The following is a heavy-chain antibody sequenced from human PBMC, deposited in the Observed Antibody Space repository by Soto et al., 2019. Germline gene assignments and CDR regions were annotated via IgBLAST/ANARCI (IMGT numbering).Heavy chain of an antibody. D-gene: IGHD4-17*01. CDR2: IYYSGST. CDR1: GGSISSYY. V-gene: IGHV4-59*01. J-gene: IGHJ4*02. CDR3: ARDLAGGDYFDY. Sequence: SETLSLTCTVSGGSISSYYWSWIRQPPGKGLEWIGYIYYSGSTNYNPSLKSRFTISVDTSKNQFSLKLSSVTAADTAVYYCARDLAGGDYFDYWGQGTLVTVSS.